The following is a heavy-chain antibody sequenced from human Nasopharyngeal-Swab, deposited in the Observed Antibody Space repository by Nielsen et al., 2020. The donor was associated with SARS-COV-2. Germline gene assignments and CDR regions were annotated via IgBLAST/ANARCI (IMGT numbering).Heavy chain of an antibody. J-gene: IGHJ6*02. CDR3: ARDRYDFWSGYYTPYYYYYGMDV. Sequence: VCQAAGRGLGWVSSISSSSSYIYYADSVKGRVTISRDNAKNSLYLQMNSLRAEDTAVYYCARDRYDFWSGYYTPYYYYYGMDVWGQGTTVTVSS. D-gene: IGHD3-3*01. CDR2: ISSSSSYI. V-gene: IGHV3-21*01.